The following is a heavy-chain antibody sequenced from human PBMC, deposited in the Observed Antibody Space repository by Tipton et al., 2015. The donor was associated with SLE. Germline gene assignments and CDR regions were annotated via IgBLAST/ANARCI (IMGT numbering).Heavy chain of an antibody. Sequence: TLSLTCAVYGGSFSGYYWSWIRQPPGKGLEWIGEINHSGSTNYNPSLKSRVTISVDTSKNQFSLKLSSVTAADTAVYYCARHAIFGVVNPLHWFDPWGQGTLVTVSS. J-gene: IGHJ5*02. V-gene: IGHV4-34*01. CDR1: GGSFSGYY. CDR3: ARHAIFGVVNPLHWFDP. CDR2: INHSGST. D-gene: IGHD3-3*01.